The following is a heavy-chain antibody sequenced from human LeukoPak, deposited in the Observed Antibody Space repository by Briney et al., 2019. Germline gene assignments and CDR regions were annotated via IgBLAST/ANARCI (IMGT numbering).Heavy chain of an antibody. J-gene: IGHJ4*02. D-gene: IGHD6-13*01. V-gene: IGHV4-39*07. CDR2: IYYSGTT. CDR3: ARTWYYFDY. CDR1: GGSISSSSYY. Sequence: SETLSLTCTVSGGSISSSSYYWGWIRQPPGKGLEWIGNIYYSGTTDYNPSLKSRVTMSVDTSKNQFSLKLSSVTAADTAVYYCARTWYYFDYWGQGTLVTVSS.